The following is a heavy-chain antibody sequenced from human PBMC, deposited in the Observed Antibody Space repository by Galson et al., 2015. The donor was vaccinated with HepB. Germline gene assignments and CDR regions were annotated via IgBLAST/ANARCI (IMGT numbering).Heavy chain of an antibody. Sequence: SLRLSCAASGFTFADYAVSWFRQAPGKGLEWVGFIRSKDYGGTTEYAASVQGRFTISRDDSKSIAYLQMNSLKTEDTAVYYCIPDYFDRRGYLRPFDYWGQGTLVTVSS. J-gene: IGHJ4*02. CDR2: IRSKDYGGTT. CDR3: IPDYFDRRGYLRPFDY. V-gene: IGHV3-49*03. CDR1: GFTFADYA. D-gene: IGHD3-22*01.